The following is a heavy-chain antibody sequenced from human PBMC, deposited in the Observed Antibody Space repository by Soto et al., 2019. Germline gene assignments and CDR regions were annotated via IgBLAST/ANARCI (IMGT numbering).Heavy chain of an antibody. J-gene: IGHJ6*03. CDR1: GGSISSGSSY. V-gene: IGHV4-39*01. D-gene: IGHD2-21*01. Sequence: SETLSLTCTVSGGSISSGSSYWGWIRQPPGKGLEWVGSIYYLGNTYYNPSLGGRVSISVDTSKNQFSLKLSSVTAADTAVYYCALVASRLMDVWGKGTTVTVSS. CDR3: ALVASRLMDV. CDR2: IYYLGNT.